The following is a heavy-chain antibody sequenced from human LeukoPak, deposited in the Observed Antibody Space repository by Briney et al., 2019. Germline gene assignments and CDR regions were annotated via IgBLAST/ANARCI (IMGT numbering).Heavy chain of an antibody. D-gene: IGHD2-2*01. V-gene: IGHV1-2*02. Sequence: ASVKVSCKASGYTFTSYYMHWVRQAPGQGLEWMGWINPNSGGTNYAQKFQGRVTMTRDTSISTAYMELSRLRSDDTAVYYCARESDQLLPYFDYWGQGTLVTVSS. CDR2: INPNSGGT. J-gene: IGHJ4*02. CDR1: GYTFTSYY. CDR3: ARESDQLLPYFDY.